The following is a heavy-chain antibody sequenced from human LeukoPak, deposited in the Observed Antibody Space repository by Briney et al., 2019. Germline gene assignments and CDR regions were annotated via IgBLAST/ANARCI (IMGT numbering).Heavy chain of an antibody. CDR3: AKDFSVYYYDSRVFDY. V-gene: IGHV3-9*01. D-gene: IGHD3-22*01. CDR2: ITWNSDGI. Sequence: PGGSLRLSCATSGFTFSDYAMHWVRQVPGKGLEWVSGITWNSDGIDYADSVKGRFTISRDNSKNTLYLQMNSLRTEDTAVYYCAKDFSVYYYDSRVFDYWGQGTLVTVSS. CDR1: GFTFSDYA. J-gene: IGHJ4*02.